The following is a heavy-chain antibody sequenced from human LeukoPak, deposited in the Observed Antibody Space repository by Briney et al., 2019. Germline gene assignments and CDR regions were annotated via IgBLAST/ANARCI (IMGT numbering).Heavy chain of an antibody. CDR2: ITPDGSDR. CDR1: GFTFKNYW. J-gene: IGHJ4*02. Sequence: GGSLRLSCAVSGFTFKNYWMSWVRQAPGKGLEWVANITPDGSDRYYVDSLKGRVTISRDNTKSSLYLQLNSLRAEDTAVYYCVPGGLAVSGIDYWGQGALVTVSS. CDR3: VPGGLAVSGIDY. V-gene: IGHV3-7*01. D-gene: IGHD6-19*01.